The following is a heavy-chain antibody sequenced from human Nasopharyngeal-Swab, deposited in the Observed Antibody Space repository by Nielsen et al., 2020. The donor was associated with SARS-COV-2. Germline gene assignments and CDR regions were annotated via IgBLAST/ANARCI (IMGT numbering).Heavy chain of an antibody. J-gene: IGHJ3*01. CDR3: ARGGLNYYSSSGAFDF. D-gene: IGHD3-22*01. CDR2: INAYSGAT. Sequence: ASVKVSCKASGYTFSDYYIHWVRQAPGQGLEWMGRINAYSGATDYPQKFHDRVTMTRDTSNLTAYMELSALTSDDTAVYSCARGGLNYYSSSGAFDFWGQGTMVTVSS. CDR1: GYTFSDYY. V-gene: IGHV1-2*06.